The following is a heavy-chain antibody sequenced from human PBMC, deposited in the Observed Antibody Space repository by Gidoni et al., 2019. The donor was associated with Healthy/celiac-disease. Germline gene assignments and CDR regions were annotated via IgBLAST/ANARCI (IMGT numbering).Heavy chain of an antibody. D-gene: IGHD6-19*01. CDR1: GGSISSSSYY. CDR2: IYYSGST. V-gene: IGHV4-39*01. J-gene: IGHJ4*02. CDR3: ARLFLAVAGRRGLYYFDY. Sequence: QLQLQESGPGLVKPSETLSLTCTVSGGSISSSSYYWGWIRQPPGKGLEWIGSIYYSGSTYYNPSLKSRVTISVDTSKNQFSLKLSSVTAADTAVYYCARLFLAVAGRRGLYYFDYWGQGTLVTVSS.